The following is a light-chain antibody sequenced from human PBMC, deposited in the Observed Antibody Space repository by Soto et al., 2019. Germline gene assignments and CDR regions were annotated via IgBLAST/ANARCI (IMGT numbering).Light chain of an antibody. CDR3: QQSTNCPV. J-gene: IGKJ1*01. CDR1: QGISNW. Sequence: DIHMPQSPSSVSASVGDRVTITCRASQGISNWFAWYQHKPGKAPRLLTYAVSSLTSGVPSRFSGSGSGTDFTLTISSLQPEDVGTYYCQQSTNCPVFGQGTKVESK. V-gene: IGKV1-12*01. CDR2: AVS.